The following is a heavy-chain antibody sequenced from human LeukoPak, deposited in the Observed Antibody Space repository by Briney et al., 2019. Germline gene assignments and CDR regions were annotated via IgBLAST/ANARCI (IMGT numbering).Heavy chain of an antibody. Sequence: GASVKVSCQASGYTFANFYMHWVRQAPGQGLEWMGINNPTGDITTYAEKFQGSFTMTTDTSTRTFYMQLSGLSSEDTAVYYRARDSFGYMGFDFWGQGTLVTVSS. J-gene: IGHJ4*02. CDR1: GYTFANFY. V-gene: IGHV1-46*01. CDR2: NNPTGDIT. D-gene: IGHD5-18*01. CDR3: ARDSFGYMGFDF.